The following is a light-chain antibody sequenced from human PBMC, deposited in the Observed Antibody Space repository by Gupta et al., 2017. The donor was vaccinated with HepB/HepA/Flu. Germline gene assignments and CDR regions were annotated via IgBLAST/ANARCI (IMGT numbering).Light chain of an antibody. CDR1: QGISNY. CDR3: HQNNSYPPGT. V-gene: IGKV1-16*02. Sequence: IQMTQSPSSLSASVGDRVTITCRASQGISNYLAWFQQKPGKAPKSLIYAASSWQSGVTSKFSGSGSGKDFPLTISSRQPEDFASYYCHQNNSYPPGTFGQGTRLDIK. J-gene: IGKJ5*01. CDR2: AAS.